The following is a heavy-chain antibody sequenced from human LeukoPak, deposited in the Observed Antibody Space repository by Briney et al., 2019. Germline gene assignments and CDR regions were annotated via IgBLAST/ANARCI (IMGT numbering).Heavy chain of an antibody. CDR1: GFTFSSYA. D-gene: IGHD2-2*01. V-gene: IGHV3-30*04. J-gene: IGHJ6*04. CDR3: ARGGGVPAASYFYAMDV. Sequence: GGSLRLSCAASGFTFSSYAKHWVRQAPGKGLEWEAVISYDGSNKHYADSVKGRFTISRDDSKSTLYLQMNSLRPEDTAVYYCARGGGVPAASYFYAMDVWGKGTTVTVSS. CDR2: ISYDGSNK.